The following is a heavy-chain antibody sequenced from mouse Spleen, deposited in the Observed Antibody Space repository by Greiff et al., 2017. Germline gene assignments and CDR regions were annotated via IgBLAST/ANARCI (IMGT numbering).Heavy chain of an antibody. CDR1: GFTFSSYT. CDR3: ARQDWYFDV. V-gene: IGHV5-12-2*01. CDR2: ISNGGGST. Sequence: EVKLEESGGGLVQPGGSLKLSCAASGFTFSSYTMSWVRQTPEKRLEWVAYISNGGGSTYYPDTVKGRFTISRDNAKNTLYLQMSSLKSEDTAMYYCARQDWYFDVWGAGTTVTVSS. J-gene: IGHJ1*01.